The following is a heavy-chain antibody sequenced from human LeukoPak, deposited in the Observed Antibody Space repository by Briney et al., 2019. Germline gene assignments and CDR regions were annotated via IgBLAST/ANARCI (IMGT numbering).Heavy chain of an antibody. J-gene: IGHJ4*02. V-gene: IGHV5-51*01. CDR1: EYTFTNYW. Sequence: AGESLKISCKGSEYTFTNYWIGWVRQMPGEGLEWSGIIYPGDSDTRYSPSFQGQVTISADRSITTAYLQWSSLKASDTAIYYCARHRRSSIYSSFDFWGQGTLVTVSS. D-gene: IGHD6-13*01. CDR3: ARHRRSSIYSSFDF. CDR2: IYPGDSDT.